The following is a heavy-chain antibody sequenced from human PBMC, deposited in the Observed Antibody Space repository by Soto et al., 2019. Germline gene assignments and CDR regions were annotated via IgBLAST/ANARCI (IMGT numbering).Heavy chain of an antibody. D-gene: IGHD7-27*01. V-gene: IGHV3-13*01. CDR1: GCPFSSYA. CDR2: IGSAGDT. CDR3: ARGYLGSFDY. J-gene: IGHJ4*02. Sequence: PGGSLRLSCAASGCPFSSYAVHWVRQPTGKGLEWVSVIGSAGDTYYPGSVKGRFTISRENAKNSLYLQMNSLRAEDTAVYYCARGYLGSFDYWGQGTLVTVSS.